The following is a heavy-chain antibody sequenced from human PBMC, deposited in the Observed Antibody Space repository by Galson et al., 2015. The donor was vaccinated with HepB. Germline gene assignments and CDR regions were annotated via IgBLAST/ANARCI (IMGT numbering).Heavy chain of an antibody. CDR2: ISGFGGTT. Sequence: SLRLSCAASGFSFSTYAMSWVRQPPGKGLEWVSVISGFGGTTYYADSVRGRFTISRDNSENIVYLEMNGLRPEDTAVYFCAKDMLPVVTLDGTNAFDIWGQGTMVTVSS. CDR1: GFSFSTYA. J-gene: IGHJ3*02. V-gene: IGHV3-23*01. D-gene: IGHD3-22*01. CDR3: AKDMLPVVTLDGTNAFDI.